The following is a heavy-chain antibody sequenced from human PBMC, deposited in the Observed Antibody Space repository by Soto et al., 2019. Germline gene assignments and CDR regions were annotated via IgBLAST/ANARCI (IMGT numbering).Heavy chain of an antibody. V-gene: IGHV3-33*01. CDR1: GFIFISYG. D-gene: IGHD2-21*01. CDR2: INYEGSNK. CDR3: ARCKQKVMHCAVDV. Sequence: QVYLVESGGGAVQPGRSLRVSCEASGFIFISYGMHWVRQAPGKGLEWAAFINYEGSNKFYGDSVKGRFTISRDNSKNTLFLQMSSLRGEDTAVYYCARCKQKVMHCAVDVWGQGATVTVTS. J-gene: IGHJ6*02.